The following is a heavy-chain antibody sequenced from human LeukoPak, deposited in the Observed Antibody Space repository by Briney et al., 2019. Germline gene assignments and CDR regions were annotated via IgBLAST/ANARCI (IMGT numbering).Heavy chain of an antibody. Sequence: GGSLRLSCVASDFTFDFYWMTWVRQAPGEGLEWLANILPDGSQKYYVDSVKGRFTISRDNPKNSLYLQINNLRAEDTAVYYCGRLAHNAWYAIDFWGQGTLVTVSS. CDR1: DFTFDFYW. V-gene: IGHV3-7*01. J-gene: IGHJ4*02. D-gene: IGHD2-2*01. CDR3: GRLAHNAWYAIDF. CDR2: ILPDGSQK.